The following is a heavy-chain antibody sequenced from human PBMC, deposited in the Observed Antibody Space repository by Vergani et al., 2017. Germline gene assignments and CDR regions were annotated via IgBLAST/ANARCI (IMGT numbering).Heavy chain of an antibody. CDR1: GFTVSSNY. CDR3: ARVQRWLQFYY. J-gene: IGHJ4*02. CDR2: IYSGGST. D-gene: IGHD4-23*01. V-gene: IGHV3-53*01. Sequence: EVQLVESGGGLIQPGGSLRLSCAASGFTVSSNYMSWVRQAPGKGLEWVSVIYSGGSTYYADSVKGRLTISRDNSKNTLYLQRNSLRAEDTAVYYCARVQRWLQFYYWGQGTLVTVSS.